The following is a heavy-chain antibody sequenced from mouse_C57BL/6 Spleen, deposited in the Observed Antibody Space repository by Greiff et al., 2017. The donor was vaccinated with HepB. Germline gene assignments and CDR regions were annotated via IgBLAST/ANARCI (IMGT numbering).Heavy chain of an antibody. Sequence: VQLKQSGPVLVKPGASVKMSCKASGYTFTDYYMNWVKQSHGKSLEWIGVINPYNGGTSYNQKFKGKATLTVDKSSSTAYMELNSLTSEDSAVYYCARSGGSSPWYFDVWGTGTTVTVSS. V-gene: IGHV1-19*01. CDR2: INPYNGGT. D-gene: IGHD1-1*01. CDR3: ARSGGSSPWYFDV. J-gene: IGHJ1*03. CDR1: GYTFTDYY.